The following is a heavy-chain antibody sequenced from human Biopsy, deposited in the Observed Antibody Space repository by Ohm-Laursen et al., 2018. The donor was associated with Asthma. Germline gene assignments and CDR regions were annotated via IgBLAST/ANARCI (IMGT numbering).Heavy chain of an antibody. CDR2: HDHEEGGT. Sequence: SVKVSCKISGYSLTDLSMHWVRQAPGQGLEWMGGHDHEEGGTVNAWRFQGRVTMTEDTSTDTAYVELSSLSSDDTAVYYCASDFPKDYVRYNFQFWGQGTLVTVSS. V-gene: IGHV1-24*01. J-gene: IGHJ4*02. CDR3: ASDFPKDYVRYNFQF. D-gene: IGHD4-17*01. CDR1: GYSLTDLS.